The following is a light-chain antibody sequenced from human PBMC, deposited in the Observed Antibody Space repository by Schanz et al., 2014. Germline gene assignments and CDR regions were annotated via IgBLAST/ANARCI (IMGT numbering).Light chain of an antibody. V-gene: IGKV3-15*01. CDR3: QQYGGSPPIS. Sequence: ETVMTQSPATLSVSPGERATLSCRASQSVSSNLAWYQQRPGQAPRLLVYDTSTRATGIPTRFSGSGSGTDFTLTISRLEPEDFAMYYCQQYGGSPPISFGQGTRLEIK. CDR2: DTS. CDR1: QSVSSN. J-gene: IGKJ5*01.